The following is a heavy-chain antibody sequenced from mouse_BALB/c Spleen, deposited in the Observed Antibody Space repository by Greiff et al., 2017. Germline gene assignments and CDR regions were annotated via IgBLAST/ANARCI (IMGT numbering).Heavy chain of an antibody. CDR1: GYAFTNYW. J-gene: IGHJ4*01. Sequence: QVQLQQSGAELVRPGTSVKISCKASGYAFTNYWLGWVKQRPGHGLEWIGDIYPGSGNTYYNEKFKGKATLTADKSSSTAYMQLSSLTSEDSAVYFCARGGNYGNYAMDYWGQGTSVTVSS. V-gene: IGHV1-63*01. CDR3: ARGGNYGNYAMDY. D-gene: IGHD2-1*01. CDR2: IYPGSGNT.